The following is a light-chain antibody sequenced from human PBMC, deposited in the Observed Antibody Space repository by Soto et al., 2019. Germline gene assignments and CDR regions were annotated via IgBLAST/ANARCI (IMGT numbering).Light chain of an antibody. CDR3: GAWDGSLSVGV. Sequence: QSVLTQPPSMSAAPGQKVTISCSGGTSNIGTNYVSWYQHLPGTAPKLLIYDNIERPSGMPDRFSGSKSGTSATLGIAGLQPGDEATYYCGAWDGSLSVGVFGGGTKLTVL. V-gene: IGLV1-51*01. J-gene: IGLJ2*01. CDR1: TSNIGTNY. CDR2: DNI.